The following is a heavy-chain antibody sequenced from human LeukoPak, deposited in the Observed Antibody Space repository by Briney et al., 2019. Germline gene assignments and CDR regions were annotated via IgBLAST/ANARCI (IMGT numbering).Heavy chain of an antibody. CDR2: ISGSGRST. J-gene: IGHJ3*02. CDR1: GFTFSSYA. V-gene: IGHV3-23*01. D-gene: IGHD6-13*01. CDR3: AKDLYDNNSWYHLHDAFDI. Sequence: GGSLRLSCAASGFTFSSYAMTWVRQAPGKGLEWVSVISGSGRSTYYAHSVKGRFTISRDNSKNTLSLQMNSLRAEDTAVYYCAKDLYDNNSWYHLHDAFDIWGQGTMVTVSS.